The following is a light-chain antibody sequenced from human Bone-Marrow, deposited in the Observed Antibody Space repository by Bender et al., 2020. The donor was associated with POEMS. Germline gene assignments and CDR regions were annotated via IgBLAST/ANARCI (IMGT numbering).Light chain of an antibody. CDR2: EDT. CDR3: CSYSSTSTLV. Sequence: QSALTQPASVSGSPGQSITISCTGTNNDLGSHTLVSWYQQHPGKVPQLLIFEDTQRPSGVSNRFSGSKSGNTASLTISGLQAEDEADYYCCSYSSTSTLVFGGGTKLTVL. CDR1: NNDLGSHTL. V-gene: IGLV2-23*01. J-gene: IGLJ3*02.